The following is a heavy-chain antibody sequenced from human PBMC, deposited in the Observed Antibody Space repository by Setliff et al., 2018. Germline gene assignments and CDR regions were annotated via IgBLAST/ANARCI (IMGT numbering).Heavy chain of an antibody. V-gene: IGHV3-23*01. CDR2: ISGSGGST. CDR1: GFTFSGYY. CDR3: VRDLHWGFDY. Sequence: PGGSLRLSCAASGFTFSGYYMQWVRQAPGKGLEWVSVISGSGGSTYYADSVKGRFTISRDNSKNTLYLQMNSLRAEDTAVYYCVRDLHWGFDYWGLGTLVTVSS. D-gene: IGHD7-27*01. J-gene: IGHJ4*02.